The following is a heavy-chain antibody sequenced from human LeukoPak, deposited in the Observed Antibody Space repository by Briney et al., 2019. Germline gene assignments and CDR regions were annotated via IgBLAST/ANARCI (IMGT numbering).Heavy chain of an antibody. CDR1: GYTFTSYY. CDR3: ARGGAAMEVDY. Sequence: GASVKVSCKASGYTFTSYYMHWVRQAPGQGLEWMGIINPSGGSTIYAQKFQGRVTMTRDTSTSTVYMELSSLISEDTAVYYCARGGAAMEVDYWGQGTLVTVSS. J-gene: IGHJ4*02. D-gene: IGHD5-18*01. V-gene: IGHV1-46*01. CDR2: INPSGGST.